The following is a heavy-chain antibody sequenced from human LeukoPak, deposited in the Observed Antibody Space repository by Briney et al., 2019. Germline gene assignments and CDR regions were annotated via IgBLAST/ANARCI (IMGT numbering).Heavy chain of an antibody. Sequence: GGSLRLSCAASGFTLDDYGMSWVRQAPGKGLEWVSGINWNGGSTVYADSVKGRFTISRENAKNSLYLQMNSLRGEETALYYCARVSKTLNYYYYYYMDVWGKGTTVTVSS. CDR1: GFTLDDYG. D-gene: IGHD2-2*01. CDR3: ARVSKTLNYYYYYYMDV. V-gene: IGHV3-20*04. J-gene: IGHJ6*03. CDR2: INWNGGST.